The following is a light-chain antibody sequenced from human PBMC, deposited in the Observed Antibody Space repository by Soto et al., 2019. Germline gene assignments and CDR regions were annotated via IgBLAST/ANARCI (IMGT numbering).Light chain of an antibody. CDR3: QPYNSYRP. CDR2: KAS. CDR1: ESIDSW. Sequence: EIQVTQSPSTLSASVGDRVTITFRASESIDSWLAWHQQKPGRAPKLLISKASSLESGVPSRFSGSGFGTEFTLTISSLQPDDFATYYSQPYNSYRPFGQGTKVDI. V-gene: IGKV1-5*03. J-gene: IGKJ1*01.